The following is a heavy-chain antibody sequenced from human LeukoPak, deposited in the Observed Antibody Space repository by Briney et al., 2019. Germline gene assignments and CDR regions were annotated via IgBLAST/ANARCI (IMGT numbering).Heavy chain of an antibody. CDR2: ISSSRRYI. Sequence: GGSLRVSCEASGFTFSTYIMNWVRQAPGKGLEWVSSISSSRRYIYYADSVKGRFTISRDDAKNSVYLQMNSLRAEDTAVYYCARNDYGDLGLEYWGQGTLVTVS. V-gene: IGHV3-21*01. D-gene: IGHD4-17*01. J-gene: IGHJ4*02. CDR1: GFTFSTYI. CDR3: ARNDYGDLGLEY.